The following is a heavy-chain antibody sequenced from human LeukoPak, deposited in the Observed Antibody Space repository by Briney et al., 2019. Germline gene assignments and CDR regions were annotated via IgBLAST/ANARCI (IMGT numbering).Heavy chain of an antibody. CDR3: VRDLGVDTSLIFFDY. D-gene: IGHD3/OR15-3a*01. CDR1: GYTFTSFG. V-gene: IGHV1-18*01. J-gene: IGHJ4*02. CDR2: ISAYNGNT. Sequence: RASVKVSCKASGYTFTSFGISWVRQAPGQGLEWVGWISAYNGNTNYVQKFQGRVTMTTDISTSTAYMELRSLRSDDTAVFYCVRDLGVDTSLIFFDYWGQGTLVTVSS.